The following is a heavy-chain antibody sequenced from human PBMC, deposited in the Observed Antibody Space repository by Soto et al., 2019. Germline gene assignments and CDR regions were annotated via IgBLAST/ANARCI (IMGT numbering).Heavy chain of an antibody. Sequence: ASVEVSCKASGYTFTDYYMHWMRQAPGQGLEWMGIINPSGGTTTYAQKFQGRVTMTRDTSTSTVYMDLSSLRSEDTAVYYCARAASYYDSFDYWGQGTLVTVSS. V-gene: IGHV1-46*01. J-gene: IGHJ4*02. CDR2: INPSGGTT. CDR3: ARAASYYDSFDY. D-gene: IGHD3-22*01. CDR1: GYTFTDYY.